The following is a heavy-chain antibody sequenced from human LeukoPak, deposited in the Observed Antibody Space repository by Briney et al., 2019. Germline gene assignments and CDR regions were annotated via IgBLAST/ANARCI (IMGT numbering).Heavy chain of an antibody. Sequence: GGSLKLSCAASGFTFSGSAMHWVRQASGKGLEWVGRIRSKANSYATAYAASVKGRFTISRDDSKNTAYLQMNSLKTEDTAVYYCTRLGVAAAGLDAFDIWGQGTMVTVSS. D-gene: IGHD6-13*01. CDR3: TRLGVAAAGLDAFDI. CDR2: IRSKANSYAT. CDR1: GFTFSGSA. V-gene: IGHV3-73*01. J-gene: IGHJ3*02.